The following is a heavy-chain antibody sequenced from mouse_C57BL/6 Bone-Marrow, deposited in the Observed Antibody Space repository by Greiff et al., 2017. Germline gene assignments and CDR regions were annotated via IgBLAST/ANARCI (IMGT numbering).Heavy chain of an antibody. CDR3: ARSRRLRRGGAMDY. J-gene: IGHJ4*01. D-gene: IGHD2-4*01. CDR1: GYTFTSYW. CDR2: IGTNCGGT. Sequence: QVQLQQPGAELVQPGASVKLSCKASGYTFTSYWMHWVQQRPGRGLEWIGRIGTNCGGTKYNEECKGKDTLTVDKPSSTAYMQLSSLTSEDSAVYCCARSRRLRRGGAMDYWGQGTSVTVSS. V-gene: IGHV1-72*01.